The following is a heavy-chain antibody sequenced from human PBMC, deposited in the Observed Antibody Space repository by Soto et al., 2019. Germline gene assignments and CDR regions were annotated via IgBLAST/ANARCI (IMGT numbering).Heavy chain of an antibody. CDR2: IIWNSNKI. CDR1: GLSFDDYA. V-gene: IGHV3-9*01. CDR3: AKELTLNAFDI. J-gene: IGHJ3*02. Sequence: QLVESGGGLVQPGSSLRLSCVASGLSFDDYAMHWVRQAPGRGLEWVSSIIWNSNKIAYADSVKGRFTISRDNAKNSLYLQMNSLRTEDTAFYYCAKELTLNAFDIWGQGTMVIVSS.